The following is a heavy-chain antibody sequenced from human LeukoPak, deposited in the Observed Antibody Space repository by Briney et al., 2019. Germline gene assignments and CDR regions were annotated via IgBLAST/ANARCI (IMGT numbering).Heavy chain of an antibody. D-gene: IGHD6-13*01. CDR3: AADLAAAGTLDY. V-gene: IGHV1-58*01. J-gene: IGHJ4*02. CDR2: IVVGSGNT. Sequence: SVTVSCKASGFAFTSSAVQWVRQARGQRLEWIGWIVVGSGNTNYAQKFQERVTITRDMSTSTAYMEPSSLRSEDTAVYYCAADLAAAGTLDYWGQGTLVTVSS. CDR1: GFAFTSSA.